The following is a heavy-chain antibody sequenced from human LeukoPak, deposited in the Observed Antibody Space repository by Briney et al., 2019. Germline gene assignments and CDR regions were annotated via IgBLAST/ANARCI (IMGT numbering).Heavy chain of an antibody. D-gene: IGHD5-24*01. CDR1: GGSISSYY. V-gene: IGHV4-59*01. CDR3: ARVTGWLQLPTNWFDP. CDR2: IYYSGST. J-gene: IGHJ5*02. Sequence: SETLSLTCTVSGGSISSYYWSWIRQPPGKGLEWIGYIYYSGSTNYNPSLKSRVTISVDTSKNQFSLKLSSVTAADTAVYYCARVTGWLQLPTNWFDPRGQGTLVTVSS.